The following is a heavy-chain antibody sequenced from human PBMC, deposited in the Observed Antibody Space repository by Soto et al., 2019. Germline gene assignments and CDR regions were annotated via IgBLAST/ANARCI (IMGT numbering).Heavy chain of an antibody. D-gene: IGHD3-22*01. CDR2: TIPMFGTP. Sequence: QVQLVQSGAEMQQPGASVRVSCKASGGTFSKYAFSWVRQAPGQGLEWLVGTIPMFGTPNYAQKFQGRVAISADASTATVYMELSSLRSEDTAVYFCARPLRDRNYYYGMAVWGQGTKVTVSS. CDR1: GGTFSKYA. V-gene: IGHV1-69*01. CDR3: ARPLRDRNYYYGMAV. J-gene: IGHJ6*02.